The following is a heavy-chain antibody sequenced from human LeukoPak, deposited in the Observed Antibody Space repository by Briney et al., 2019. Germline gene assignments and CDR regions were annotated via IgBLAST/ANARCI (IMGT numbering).Heavy chain of an antibody. Sequence: GGSLRLSCVASGFIFSASPMGWVRQAPGKGLEWVAAIWYDGSNKYYGDSVKGRFTLSRDNSKNTLYLQMNSLRAEDTAAYYCARAGYGDPHFDFWGQGTLVTVSS. J-gene: IGHJ4*02. V-gene: IGHV3-33*08. CDR2: IWYDGSNK. CDR3: ARAGYGDPHFDF. CDR1: GFIFSASP. D-gene: IGHD4-17*01.